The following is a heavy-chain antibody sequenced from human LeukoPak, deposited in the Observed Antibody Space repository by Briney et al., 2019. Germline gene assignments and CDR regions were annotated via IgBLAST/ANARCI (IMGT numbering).Heavy chain of an antibody. CDR1: GYSFSDKY. D-gene: IGHD3-3*01. CDR2: IIPIFGTA. V-gene: IGHV1-69*13. CDR3: ARSGTYDYYYYYMDV. J-gene: IGHJ6*03. Sequence: GASVKVSCKASGYSFSDKYMHRVRQAPGQGLEWMGGIIPIFGTANYAQKFQGRVTITADESTSTAYMELSSLRSEDTAVYYCARSGTYDYYYYYMDVWGKGTTVTISS.